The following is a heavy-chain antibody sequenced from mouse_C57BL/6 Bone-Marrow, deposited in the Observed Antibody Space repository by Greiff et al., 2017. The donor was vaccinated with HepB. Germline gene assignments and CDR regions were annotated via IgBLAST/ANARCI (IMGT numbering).Heavy chain of an antibody. CDR1: GFTFSDFY. Sequence: EVKLVESGGGLVQSGRSLRLSCATSGFTFSDFYMEWVRQAPGKGLEWIAASRNKANDYTTEYSASVKGRFIVSRDTSQSVLYLQMNALRAEDTAIYYCAREGSYYYGSSLYYAIDYWGQGTSVTVSS. D-gene: IGHD1-1*01. CDR2: SRNKANDYTT. J-gene: IGHJ4*01. V-gene: IGHV7-1*01. CDR3: AREGSYYYGSSLYYAIDY.